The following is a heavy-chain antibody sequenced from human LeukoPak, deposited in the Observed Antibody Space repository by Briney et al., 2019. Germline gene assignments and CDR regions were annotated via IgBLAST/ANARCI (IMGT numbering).Heavy chain of an antibody. CDR2: INPSGGST. CDR1: ASTVTNYY. V-gene: IGHV1-46*01. CDR3: ARGPGRYYFDY. J-gene: IGHJ4*02. Sequence: ASVKVSCKASASTVTNYYMHWVRQAPGQGLEWMGIINPSGGSTTYAQKFQGRVTITRDTSTSTVYMELSSLRSEDTALYYCARGPGRYYFDYWGQGTLVTVSS.